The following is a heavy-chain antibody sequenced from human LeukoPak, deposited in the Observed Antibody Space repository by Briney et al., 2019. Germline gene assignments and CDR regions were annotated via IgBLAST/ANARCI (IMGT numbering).Heavy chain of an antibody. CDR1: GFTFSSYE. CDR3: VRDLQRHYLGVAVAGRRRSFDP. V-gene: IGHV3-48*03. Sequence: GGSLRLSCAASGFTFSSYEMNWVRQAPGKGLEWVSYISSSGSTIYYADSVKGRFTISRDNAKNTLYLQMNSLRAEDTAIYYCVRDLQRHYLGVAVAGRRRSFDPWGQGTLVTVSS. CDR2: ISSSGSTI. J-gene: IGHJ5*02. D-gene: IGHD6-13*01.